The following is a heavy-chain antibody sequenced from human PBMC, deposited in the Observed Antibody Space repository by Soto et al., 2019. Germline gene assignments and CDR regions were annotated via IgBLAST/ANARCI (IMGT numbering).Heavy chain of an antibody. CDR3: ARLSIDWSSGYYNFDY. J-gene: IGHJ4*02. CDR1: GGSISSSSYY. D-gene: IGHD3-22*01. V-gene: IGHV4-39*01. Sequence: PSETLSLTCTVSGGSISSSSYYWGWIRQPPGKGLEWIGSIYYSGSTYYNPSLKSRVTISVDTSKNQFSLKLSSVTAADTAVYYCARLSIDWSSGYYNFDYWGQGTLVTVSS. CDR2: IYYSGST.